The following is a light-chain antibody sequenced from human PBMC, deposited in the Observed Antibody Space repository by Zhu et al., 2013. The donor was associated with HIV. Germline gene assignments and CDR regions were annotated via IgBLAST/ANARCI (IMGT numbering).Light chain of an antibody. CDR2: GAS. CDR3: QQYNNWPWT. J-gene: IGKJ1*01. V-gene: IGKV3-15*01. CDR1: QSVSSY. Sequence: EIVLTQSPATLSLSPGERATLSCRASQSVSSYLAWYQQKPGQAPRLLIDGASTRATGIPARFSGSGSGTEFTLTISSLQSEDFAVYYCQQYNNWPWTFGQGTKVEIK.